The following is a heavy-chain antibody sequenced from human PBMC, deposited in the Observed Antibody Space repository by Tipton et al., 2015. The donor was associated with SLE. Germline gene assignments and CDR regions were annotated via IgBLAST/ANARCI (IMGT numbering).Heavy chain of an antibody. J-gene: IGHJ4*02. CDR3: VRWNTARYYFDY. Sequence: SLRLSCAASGFTFSSYAMHRVRQAPGKGLEWVSVIYSGGSTYYADSVKGRFTISRDNSKNTLYLQMNSLRAEDTAVYYCVRWNTARYYFDYWGQGTLVTVSS. D-gene: IGHD5-18*01. V-gene: IGHV3-66*02. CDR2: IYSGGST. CDR1: GFTFSSYA.